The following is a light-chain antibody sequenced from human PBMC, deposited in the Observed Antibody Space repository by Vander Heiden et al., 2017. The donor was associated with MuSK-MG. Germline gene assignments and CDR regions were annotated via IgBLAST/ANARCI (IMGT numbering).Light chain of an antibody. V-gene: IGKV3-11*01. J-gene: IGKJ4*01. CDR2: DAS. CDR3: QKRYNGPPSLT. Sequence: EIVLTQSPVNLSLSPGERATLSCRASQSVSSYLAWYQQKPGQAPRLLIYDASNRATGIQPRFSGSGYGTDFTLTISSLETDDFAVNYCQKRYNGPPSLTFGGGTKLEIK. CDR1: QSVSSY.